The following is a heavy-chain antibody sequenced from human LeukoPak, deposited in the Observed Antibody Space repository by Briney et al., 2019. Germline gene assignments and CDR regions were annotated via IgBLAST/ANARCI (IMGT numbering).Heavy chain of an antibody. Sequence: SETLSLTCTVSGGSISSSSYYWGWIRQPPGKGLEWIGSIYYSGSTYYNPSLKSRVTISVDTSKNQFSLKLSSVTAADTAVYYCARLPPSQWQQLVYFDHWGQGTLVTVS. D-gene: IGHD6-13*01. J-gene: IGHJ4*02. CDR2: IYYSGST. CDR3: ARLPPSQWQQLVYFDH. CDR1: GGSISSSSYY. V-gene: IGHV4-39*07.